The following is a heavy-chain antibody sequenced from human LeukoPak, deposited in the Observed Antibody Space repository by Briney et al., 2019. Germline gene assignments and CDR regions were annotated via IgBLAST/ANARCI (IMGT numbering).Heavy chain of an antibody. J-gene: IGHJ4*02. D-gene: IGHD5/OR15-5a*01. CDR3: ARDSVY. Sequence: SETLSLTCAVYGGSFSGYYWSWIRQPPGKGLEWIGEINHSGSTNYNPPLKSRVTISVDTSKNQFSLKLSSVTAADTAVYYCARDSVYWGQGILVTVSS. V-gene: IGHV4-34*01. CDR2: INHSGST. CDR1: GGSFSGYY.